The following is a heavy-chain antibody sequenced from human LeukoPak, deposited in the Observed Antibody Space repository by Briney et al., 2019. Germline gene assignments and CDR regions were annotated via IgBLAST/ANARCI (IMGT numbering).Heavy chain of an antibody. J-gene: IGHJ4*02. Sequence: GSLRLSCAASGFTFRSYCMHWVRQAPGKGLEWVAVISYDGSKEHYGDSVKGRFSISRDNSKNTLYLQMNSLRAEDTSVYYCAKEYDSLYYFDYWGQGTLVTVSS. D-gene: IGHD3-16*01. CDR2: ISYDGSKE. CDR3: AKEYDSLYYFDY. CDR1: GFTFRSYC. V-gene: IGHV3-30*18.